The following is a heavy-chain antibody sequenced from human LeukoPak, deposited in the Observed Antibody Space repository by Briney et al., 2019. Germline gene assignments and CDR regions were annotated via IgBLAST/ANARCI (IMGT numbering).Heavy chain of an antibody. Sequence: PGGSLXLSCAASGFSFVSHPMNWVRQAXGKGLEWVSGITGSGDYTYYIDSVQGRFTISRDNSKNMLFLQMNSLRAEDTAVYYCARGVMAARLYYFDYWGRGILVTVSS. J-gene: IGHJ4*02. V-gene: IGHV3-23*01. D-gene: IGHD2-21*01. CDR3: ARGVMAARLYYFDY. CDR2: ITGSGDYT. CDR1: GFSFVSHP.